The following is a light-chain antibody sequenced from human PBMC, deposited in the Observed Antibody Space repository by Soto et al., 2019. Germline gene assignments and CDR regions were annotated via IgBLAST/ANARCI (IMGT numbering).Light chain of an antibody. CDR3: QQYKNWPHT. Sequence: EIVMTQSPGTLSVSPGERATLSCRASQSVSSNLAWYHQKPGQVPRLLIYGASTRATGIPYRFSGSGSGTEFPPTISSLQYEDFVVYYCQQYKNWPHTFGQGTRLEIK. V-gene: IGKV3-15*01. CDR2: GAS. CDR1: QSVSSN. J-gene: IGKJ5*01.